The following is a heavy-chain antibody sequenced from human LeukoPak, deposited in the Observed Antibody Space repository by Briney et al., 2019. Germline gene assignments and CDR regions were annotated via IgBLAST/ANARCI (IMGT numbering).Heavy chain of an antibody. CDR3: ARGYSSSWYFNWFDP. Sequence: PSETPSLTCTVSGYSISSGYFWGWIRQPPGKGLEWIGSIYHSGTTYYNPSLKSRVTISVDTSKNQFSLKLTSVTAADTAVYYCARGYSSSWYFNWFDPWGQGTLVTVSS. CDR1: GYSISSGYF. V-gene: IGHV4-38-2*02. CDR2: IYHSGTT. D-gene: IGHD6-13*01. J-gene: IGHJ5*02.